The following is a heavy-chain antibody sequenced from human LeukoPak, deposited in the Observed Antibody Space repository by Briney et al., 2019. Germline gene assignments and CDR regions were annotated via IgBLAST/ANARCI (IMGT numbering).Heavy chain of an antibody. D-gene: IGHD3-3*01. CDR1: GFSSNY. CDR3: AKGSTNYDFWSGYYGIYFDY. J-gene: IGHJ4*02. CDR2: ISSSSSTI. Sequence: GGSLRLSCAASGFSSNYMSWVRQAPGKGLEWVSYISSSSSTIYYADSVKGRFTISRDNAKNSLYLQMNSLRAEDTAVYYCAKGSTNYDFWSGYYGIYFDYWGQGTLVTVSS. V-gene: IGHV3-48*01.